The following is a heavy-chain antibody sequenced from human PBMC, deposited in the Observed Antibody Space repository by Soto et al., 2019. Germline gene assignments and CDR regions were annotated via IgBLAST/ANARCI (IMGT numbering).Heavy chain of an antibody. D-gene: IGHD2-15*01. J-gene: IGHJ4*02. V-gene: IGHV3-53*02. CDR1: GVTVSGNY. Sequence: EVQLVETGGGLIQPGGSLRLSCAASGVTVSGNYMTWVRQAPGKGLEWVSVFYSGGSTYYADSVKGRFTISRDIPKNTVYLQMNNLRAEDTAVYYCARVSGRSYFDYWGQGTLVTVSS. CDR3: ARVSGRSYFDY. CDR2: FYSGGST.